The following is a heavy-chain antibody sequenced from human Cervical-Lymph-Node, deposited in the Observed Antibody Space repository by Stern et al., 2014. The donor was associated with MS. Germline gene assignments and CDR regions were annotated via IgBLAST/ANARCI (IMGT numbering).Heavy chain of an antibody. J-gene: IGHJ6*02. CDR3: ARDQRGITIFGVVTDYYYLGMDV. CDR1: GYIFTGYY. V-gene: IGHV1-2*02. Sequence: QVQLVQSGAEVKKPGASVQVSCKTSGYIFTGYYIHWVRQAPGQGLEWMAWINPNTGGTKYAQKCQGRVTMSRDTSISTAYVELSSLTSDDTAVYYCARDQRGITIFGVVTDYYYLGMDVWGQGTTVTVSS. D-gene: IGHD3-3*01. CDR2: INPNTGGT.